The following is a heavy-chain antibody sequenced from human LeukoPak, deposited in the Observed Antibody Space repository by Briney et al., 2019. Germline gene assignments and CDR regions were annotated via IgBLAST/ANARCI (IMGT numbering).Heavy chain of an antibody. D-gene: IGHD3-22*01. CDR1: GFTFTSSA. V-gene: IGHV1-58*01. Sequence: SVKVSCKASGFTFTSSAVQWVRQARGQRLEWIGWIVVGSGNTNYAQKFQERVTITRDMSTSTAYMELSSLRSEDTAVYYCAAQPNYYDSSGYRDYWGQGTLVTVSS. J-gene: IGHJ4*02. CDR3: AAQPNYYDSSGYRDY. CDR2: IVVGSGNT.